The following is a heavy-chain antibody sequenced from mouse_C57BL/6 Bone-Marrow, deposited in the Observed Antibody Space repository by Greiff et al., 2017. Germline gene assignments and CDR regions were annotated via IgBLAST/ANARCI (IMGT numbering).Heavy chain of an antibody. Sequence: VQLQQSGAELVKPGASVKLSCTASGFNIKDYYMHWVKQRTEQGLEWIGRIDPADGEPKYAPKFQGKATITADTSSNTAYLQLSSLTSEDTAVYYCASVVRNYYAMDYWGQGTSVTVSS. D-gene: IGHD1-1*02. V-gene: IGHV14-2*01. CDR3: ASVVRNYYAMDY. CDR2: IDPADGEP. CDR1: GFNIKDYY. J-gene: IGHJ4*01.